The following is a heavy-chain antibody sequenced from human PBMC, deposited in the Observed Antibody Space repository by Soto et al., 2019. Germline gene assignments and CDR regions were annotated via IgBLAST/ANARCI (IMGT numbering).Heavy chain of an antibody. J-gene: IGHJ6*02. V-gene: IGHV1-18*04. CDR3: AREGSPPHYDFWSGDYGMDV. CDR2: ISAYNGNT. CDR1: GYTFTSYG. Sequence: ASVKVSCKASGYTFTSYGISWVRQAPGQGLEWMGWISAYNGNTNYAQKLQGRVTMTTDTSTSTAYMELRSLRSDDTAVYYCAREGSPPHYDFWSGDYGMDVWGQGTTVTVSS. D-gene: IGHD3-3*01.